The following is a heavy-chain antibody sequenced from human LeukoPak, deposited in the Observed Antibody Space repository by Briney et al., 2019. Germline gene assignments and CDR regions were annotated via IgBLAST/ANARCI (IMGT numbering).Heavy chain of an antibody. Sequence: SVKVSCKASGGTFSSYGFSWVRQAPGQGLEWMGRIIPILGIANYAQKFQGRATVTADKSTSTAYMELSSLRSDDTAAYYCAKQDASSSAWYPWGQGTLVTVSS. CDR2: IIPILGIA. J-gene: IGHJ5*02. V-gene: IGHV1-69*04. CDR1: GGTFSSYG. D-gene: IGHD6-19*01. CDR3: AKQDASSSAWYP.